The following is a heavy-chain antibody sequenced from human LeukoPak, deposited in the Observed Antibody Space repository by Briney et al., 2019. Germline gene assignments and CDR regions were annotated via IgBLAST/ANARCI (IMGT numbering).Heavy chain of an antibody. V-gene: IGHV4-39*01. CDR1: GDSIGGSTYY. Sequence: PSETLSLTCTVSGDSIGGSTYYWGWIRQPPGKGLEWIGTIHYSGGTYYNPSLKSRVTISVDTSKNQFSLKLTSATAADTAVYYCARPYSNYVGNDAFAIWGQGTMVTVSS. CDR3: ARPYSNYVGNDAFAI. CDR2: IHYSGGT. D-gene: IGHD4-11*01. J-gene: IGHJ3*02.